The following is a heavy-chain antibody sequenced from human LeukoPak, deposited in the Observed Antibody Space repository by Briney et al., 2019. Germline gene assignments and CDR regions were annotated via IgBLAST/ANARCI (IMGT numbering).Heavy chain of an antibody. CDR1: GFTFSSYA. J-gene: IGHJ4*02. Sequence: GGSLRLSCAASGFTFSSYAMSWVRQAPGKGLEWVSCISSSRTTIYYAEAVKGRFTISRDNAENSLYLQMNSLRAEDTAVYYCASGSRDGYNYRFDYWGQGTLVTVSS. CDR2: ISSSRTTI. D-gene: IGHD5-24*01. CDR3: ASGSRDGYNYRFDY. V-gene: IGHV3-48*04.